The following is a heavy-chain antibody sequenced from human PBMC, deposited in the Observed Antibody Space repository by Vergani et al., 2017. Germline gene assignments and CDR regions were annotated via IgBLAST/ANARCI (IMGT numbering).Heavy chain of an antibody. CDR3: AKDQYYYDTGAFDI. CDR1: GFTFSSYG. J-gene: IGHJ3*02. D-gene: IGHD3-22*01. Sequence: QVQLVESGGGVVQPGGSLRLSCAASGFTFSSYGMHWVRQAPGKGLEWVAVISYDGSNKYYADSVKGRFTISRDNSKNTLYLQMNSLRAEDTAVYYCAKDQYYYDTGAFDIWGQGTMVTVSS. V-gene: IGHV3-30*18. CDR2: ISYDGSNK.